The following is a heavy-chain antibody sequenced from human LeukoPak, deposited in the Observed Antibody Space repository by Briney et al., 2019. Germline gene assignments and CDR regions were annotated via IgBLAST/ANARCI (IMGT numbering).Heavy chain of an antibody. D-gene: IGHD3-22*01. Sequence: SETLSLTCTVSGGSISSDYWSWIRQPAGKGLEWIGRIYTSGSTNYNPSLKSRVTMSVDTSKNQFSLKLSSVTAADTAVYYCARVVYYGSSGYSDYWGQGTLVTVSS. V-gene: IGHV4-4*07. J-gene: IGHJ4*02. CDR2: IYTSGST. CDR1: GGSISSDY. CDR3: ARVVYYGSSGYSDY.